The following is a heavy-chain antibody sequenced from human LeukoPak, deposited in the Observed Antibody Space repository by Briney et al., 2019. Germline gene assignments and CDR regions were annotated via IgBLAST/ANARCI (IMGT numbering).Heavy chain of an antibody. CDR1: GYTFTGYY. Sequence: GASVKVSCKASGYTFTGYYMHWVRQAPGQGLEWMGWINPNSGGTNYAQKFQGRVTMTRNTSISTAYMELSSLRSEDTAVYYCARDGGYYGSGSYYSWFDPWGQGTLVTVSS. CDR3: ARDGGYYGSGSYYSWFDP. J-gene: IGHJ5*02. CDR2: INPNSGGT. D-gene: IGHD3-10*01. V-gene: IGHV1-2*02.